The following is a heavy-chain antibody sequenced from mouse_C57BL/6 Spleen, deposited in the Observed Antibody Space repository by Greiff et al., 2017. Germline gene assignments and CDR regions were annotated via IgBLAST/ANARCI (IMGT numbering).Heavy chain of an antibody. CDR2: IYPGDGDT. V-gene: IGHV1-80*01. J-gene: IGHJ2*01. Sequence: VQLQQSGAELVKPGASVKISCKASGYAFSSYWMNWVKQRPGKGLEWIGQIYPGDGDTNYNGKFKGKATLTADKSSSPAYMQLSSLTSEDSAVYFCARGVYCGNYGDDWGQGTTLTVSS. CDR1: GYAFSSYW. CDR3: ARGVYCGNYGDD. D-gene: IGHD2-1*01.